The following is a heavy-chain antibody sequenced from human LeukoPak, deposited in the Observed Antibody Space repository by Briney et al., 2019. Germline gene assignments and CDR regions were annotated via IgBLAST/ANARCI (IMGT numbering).Heavy chain of an antibody. CDR3: ARHLRITMVRGVIWFDP. CDR2: INHSGST. D-gene: IGHD3-10*01. V-gene: IGHV4-34*01. Sequence: PETLSLTCAVYGGSFSGYYWSWIRQPPGKGLEWIGEINHSGSTNYNPSLKSRVTISVDTSKNQFSLKLSSVTAADTAVYYCARHLRITMVRGVIWFDPWGQGTLVTVSS. J-gene: IGHJ5*02. CDR1: GGSFSGYY.